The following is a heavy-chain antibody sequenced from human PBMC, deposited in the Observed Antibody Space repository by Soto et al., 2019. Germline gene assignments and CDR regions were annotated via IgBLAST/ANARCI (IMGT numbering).Heavy chain of an antibody. J-gene: IGHJ4*02. CDR1: GFTFSNYA. V-gene: IGHV3-30-3*01. CDR2: ISYDGSNK. Sequence: QVQLVESGGGVVQPGRSLRLSCAPSGFTFSNYAMHWVRQAPGKGLEWVAVISYDGSNKYYAHSVKGRFTISRDNSKNTLYLQMNRLRAEDTALYYCARDKSDLRFLEWSYYFDYWGQGTLVTVSS. D-gene: IGHD3-3*01. CDR3: ARDKSDLRFLEWSYYFDY.